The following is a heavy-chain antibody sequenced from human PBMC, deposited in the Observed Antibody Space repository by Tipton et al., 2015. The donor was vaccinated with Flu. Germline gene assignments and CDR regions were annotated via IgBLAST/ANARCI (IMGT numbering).Heavy chain of an antibody. CDR3: ARHDILTGITH. J-gene: IGHJ4*02. Sequence: GSLRLSCTVSGYSISSGYYWGWIRQPPGKGLEWIGSIYHSGSTYYNPSLKSRVTISVDTSKNQFSLKLSSVTAADTAVYYCARHDILTGITHWSQGTLVTVSS. V-gene: IGHV4-38-2*02. CDR2: IYHSGST. D-gene: IGHD3-9*01. CDR1: GYSISSGYY.